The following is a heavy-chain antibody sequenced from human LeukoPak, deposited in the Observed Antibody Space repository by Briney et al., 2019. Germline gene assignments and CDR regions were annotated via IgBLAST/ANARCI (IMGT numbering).Heavy chain of an antibody. Sequence: IPGGSLRLSCAASGFTFSSYSMNWVRQAPGKGLEWVSSISSSSSYIYYADSVKGRFTISRDNAKNSLYLQMNSLRAEDTAVYYCATDIVVAPGVIGFDYWGQGTLVTVSS. CDR3: ATDIVVAPGVIGFDY. CDR1: GFTFSSYS. CDR2: ISSSSSYI. J-gene: IGHJ4*02. D-gene: IGHD2-2*01. V-gene: IGHV3-21*01.